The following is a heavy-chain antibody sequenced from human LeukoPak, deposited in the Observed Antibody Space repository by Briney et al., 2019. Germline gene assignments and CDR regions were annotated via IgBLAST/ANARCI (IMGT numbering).Heavy chain of an antibody. CDR3: ARVRAAGREWLVPRDYYMDV. D-gene: IGHD6-19*01. CDR2: INPSGGST. CDR1: GYTFTSYY. Sequence: ASVKVSCKASGYTFTSYYMHWVRQAPGEGLEWMGIINPSGGSTSYAQKFQGRVTMTRDMSTSTVYMELSSLRSDDTAVYYCARVRAAGREWLVPRDYYMDVWGKGTTVTVSS. V-gene: IGHV1-46*01. J-gene: IGHJ6*03.